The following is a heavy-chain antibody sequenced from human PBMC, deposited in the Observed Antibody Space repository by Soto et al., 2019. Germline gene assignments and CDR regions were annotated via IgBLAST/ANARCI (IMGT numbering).Heavy chain of an antibody. J-gene: IGHJ3*02. V-gene: IGHV1-24*01. D-gene: IGHD3-22*01. CDR3: ATMYYYDSRGSRDAFDI. CDR2: FDPEDGET. CDR1: GYTLTELS. Sequence: ASVKVSCNVSGYTLTELSMHWVRPAPGKGLEWMGGFDPEDGETIYAQKFQGRVTMTEDTSTDTAYMELSSLRSEDTAVYYCATMYYYDSRGSRDAFDIWGQGTMVTVSS.